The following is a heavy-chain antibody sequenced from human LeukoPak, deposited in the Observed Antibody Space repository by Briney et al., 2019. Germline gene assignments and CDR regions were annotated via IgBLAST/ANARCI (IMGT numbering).Heavy chain of an antibody. D-gene: IGHD3-22*01. CDR3: ARGYYEPFQS. CDR1: GVSIRTSTYY. CDR2: VSDSGTT. J-gene: IGHJ4*02. V-gene: IGHV4-61*03. Sequence: SGTLSLTCNVSGVSIRTSTYYWNWIRQSPGKGLEWIGCVSDSGTTKYNPSLKSRVTISVDTSKNHFSLILMSVTAADTAVYYCARGYYEPFQSWGQGTLVTASS.